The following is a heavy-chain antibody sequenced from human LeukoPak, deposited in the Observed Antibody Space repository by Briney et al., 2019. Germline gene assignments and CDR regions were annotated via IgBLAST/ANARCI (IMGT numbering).Heavy chain of an antibody. Sequence: SVKVTCKTSGGTFSSYAISWVRHAPGQGLEWMGGIIPIFGTANYARKFQGRVTITAHKSTSTAYMELSSLRSEDTAVYYCARVGCSGGSCPAWGDAFDIWGQGTMVTVSS. V-gene: IGHV1-69*06. CDR1: GGTFSSYA. CDR2: IIPIFGTA. D-gene: IGHD2-15*01. J-gene: IGHJ3*02. CDR3: ARVGCSGGSCPAWGDAFDI.